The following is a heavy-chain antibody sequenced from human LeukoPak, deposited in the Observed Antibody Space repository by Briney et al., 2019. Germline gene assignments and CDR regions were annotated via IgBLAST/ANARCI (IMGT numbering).Heavy chain of an antibody. D-gene: IGHD5-12*01. CDR1: GYTFTSYA. J-gene: IGHJ6*02. V-gene: IGHV1-3*01. CDR3: ATDTRGYSGYDYYYYYYYGMDV. CDR2: INAGNGNT. Sequence: ASVKVSCKASGYTFTSYAMHWVRQAPGQRLEWMGWINAGNGNTKYSQKFQGRVTITRDTSASTAYMELSSLRSEDTAVYYCATDTRGYSGYDYYYYYYYGMDVWGQGTTVTVSS.